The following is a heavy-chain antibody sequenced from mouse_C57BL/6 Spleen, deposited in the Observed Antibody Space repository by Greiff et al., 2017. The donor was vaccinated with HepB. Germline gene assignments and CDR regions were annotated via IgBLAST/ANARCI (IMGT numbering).Heavy chain of an antibody. Sequence: VKLMESGPGLVAPSQSLSITCTVSGFSLTSYGVHWVRQPPGKGLEWLVVIWSDGSTTYNSALKSRLSISKDNSKSQVFLKMNSLQTDDTAMYYCARQPQIGYDDAMDYWGQGTSVTVSS. J-gene: IGHJ4*01. D-gene: IGHD2-2*01. CDR2: IWSDGST. CDR3: ARQPQIGYDDAMDY. CDR1: GFSLTSYG. V-gene: IGHV2-6-1*01.